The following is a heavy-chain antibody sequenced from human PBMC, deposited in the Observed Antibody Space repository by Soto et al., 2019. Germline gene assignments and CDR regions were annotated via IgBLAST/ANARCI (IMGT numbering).Heavy chain of an antibody. V-gene: IGHV1-69*06. CDR3: NRGSEYDFWSGYL. CDR1: GGTSTRYA. CDR2: IVPMFGTS. D-gene: IGHD3-3*01. Sequence: QERLVQSGAEVRKPGSSVKVSCKVTGGTSTRYAINWVRQAPGQGLEWMGGIVPMFGTSKYAQKLQGRVKITADTSTNIAYMELRSLRSEDTGVYYCNRGSEYDFWSGYLWGQGTLVSVSS. J-gene: IGHJ4*02.